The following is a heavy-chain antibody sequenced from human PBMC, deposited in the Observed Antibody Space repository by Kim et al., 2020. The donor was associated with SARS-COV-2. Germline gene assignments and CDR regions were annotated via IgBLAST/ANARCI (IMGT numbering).Heavy chain of an antibody. CDR3: ARDGASGYSSGRDYYYGMDV. Sequence: SETLSLTCTVSGGSISSYYWSWIRQPPGKGLEWIGYIYYSGSTNYNPSLKSRVTISVDTSKNQFSLKLSSVTAADTAVYYCARDGASGYSSGRDYYYGMDVWGQGTTVTVSS. V-gene: IGHV4-59*01. CDR1: GGSISSYY. CDR2: IYYSGST. D-gene: IGHD6-19*01. J-gene: IGHJ6*02.